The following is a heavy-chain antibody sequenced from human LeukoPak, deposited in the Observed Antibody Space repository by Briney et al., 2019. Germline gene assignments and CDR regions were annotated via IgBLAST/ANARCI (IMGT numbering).Heavy chain of an antibody. CDR3: ARRGRGYSYGYSRNPPRENYMDV. V-gene: IGHV4-61*02. CDR1: GDSITSGTYY. Sequence: SETLSLTCTVSGDSITSGTYYWTWIRQPAGKGLEWIGRIYTSGSTNYKPSLKSRVTISVDTSKNQFSLKLSSVTAADTAVYYCARRGRGYSYGYSRNPPRENYMDVWGKGTTVTISS. D-gene: IGHD5-18*01. J-gene: IGHJ6*03. CDR2: IYTSGST.